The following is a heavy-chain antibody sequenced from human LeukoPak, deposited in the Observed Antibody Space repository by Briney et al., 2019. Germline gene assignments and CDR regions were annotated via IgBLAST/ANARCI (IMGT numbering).Heavy chain of an antibody. Sequence: ASVKVSCKASGYIFNDYDINWVRQAAGQGLEWMGWMNPNSGNTGYAQKFQGRITMTRDTSITTAYMELSGLMPEDTAVYYCAREPTRGRAGDNSFDIWGQGTMVTVYS. CDR2: MNPNSGNT. D-gene: IGHD7-27*01. CDR3: AREPTRGRAGDNSFDI. CDR1: GYIFNDYD. J-gene: IGHJ3*02. V-gene: IGHV1-8*01.